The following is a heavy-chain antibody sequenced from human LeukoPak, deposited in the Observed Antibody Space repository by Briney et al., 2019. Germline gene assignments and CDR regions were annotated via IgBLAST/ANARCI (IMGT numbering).Heavy chain of an antibody. D-gene: IGHD3-22*01. CDR2: MNPNSGNT. V-gene: IGHV1-8*02. Sequence: ASVKVSCKASGYTFTSYDINWVRQATGQGLEWMGWMNPNSGNTGYAQRFQDRVTMTRDTSTSTAYMELSRLRSDDTAVYYCARTGDSSGYYYSTPDYWGQGTLVTVSS. CDR3: ARTGDSSGYYYSTPDY. CDR1: GYTFTSYD. J-gene: IGHJ4*02.